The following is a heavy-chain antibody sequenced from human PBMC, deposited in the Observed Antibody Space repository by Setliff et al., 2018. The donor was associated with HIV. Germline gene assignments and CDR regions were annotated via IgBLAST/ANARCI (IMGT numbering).Heavy chain of an antibody. CDR1: GYTFTNFG. CDR2: ISPYNGNT. J-gene: IGHJ4*02. CDR3: ARDRIPSKWLLESDY. D-gene: IGHD3-22*01. Sequence: ASVKVSCKASGYTFTNFGITWVRQAPGQGLEWMGWISPYNGNTNYAPELHGRVTMTTDTSTSTASLELRSLRSDDTAVYYCARDRIPSKWLLESDYWGQGTLVTVYS. V-gene: IGHV1-18*01.